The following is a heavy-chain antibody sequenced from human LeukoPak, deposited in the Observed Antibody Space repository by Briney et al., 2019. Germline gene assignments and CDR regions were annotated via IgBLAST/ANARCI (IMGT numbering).Heavy chain of an antibody. V-gene: IGHV4-31*03. D-gene: IGHD3-22*01. Sequence: SQTLSLTCTVSGGSISSGGYYWSWIRQHPGKGLEWIGYIYYSGSTCYNPSLKSRVTISVDTSKNQFSLKLSSVTAADTAVYYCARDAYYDSSGYYYFDYWGQGTLVTVSS. CDR3: ARDAYYDSSGYYYFDY. CDR1: GGSISSGGYY. CDR2: IYYSGST. J-gene: IGHJ4*02.